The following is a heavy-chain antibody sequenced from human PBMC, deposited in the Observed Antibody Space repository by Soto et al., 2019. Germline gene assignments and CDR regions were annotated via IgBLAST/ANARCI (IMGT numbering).Heavy chain of an antibody. D-gene: IGHD5-18*01. Sequence: EVQLVESGGGLVKPGGSLRLSCAASGFTFSNAWMSWVRQAPGKGLEWVGRIKSKTDGGTTDYAAPVKGRFTISRDDSKNTLYLQMNSLKTEDTAVYYCTTGSGYSYGYYYYYYGMDVWGQGTTVTVSS. CDR3: TTGSGYSYGYYYYYYGMDV. CDR2: IKSKTDGGTT. CDR1: GFTFSNAW. J-gene: IGHJ6*02. V-gene: IGHV3-15*01.